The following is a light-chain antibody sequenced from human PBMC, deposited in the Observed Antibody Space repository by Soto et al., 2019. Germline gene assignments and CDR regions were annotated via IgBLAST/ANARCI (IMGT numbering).Light chain of an antibody. CDR3: QQYVSSPQR. CDR2: GAS. CDR1: QSVSSSY. V-gene: IGKV3-20*01. Sequence: IVLTQSSVTLFLFSWERATLSNMTSQSVSSSYLAWYQQKPGQAPRLLIYGASNRATGIPDRFSGSGSGTDFTLTISRLDLEDFAMYLCQQYVSSPQRFGQGTKVDIK. J-gene: IGKJ1*01.